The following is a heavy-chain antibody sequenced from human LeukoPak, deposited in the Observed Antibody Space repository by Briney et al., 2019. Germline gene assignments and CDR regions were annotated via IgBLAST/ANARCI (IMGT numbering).Heavy chain of an antibody. CDR1: GITVSDNY. J-gene: IGHJ4*02. CDR2: LYPAGDT. D-gene: IGHD2-21*01. V-gene: IGHV3-53*01. CDR3: VKDYQVGNSPAFGDC. Sequence: GGSLRLSCAASGITVSDNYMSCVRQTPGKGLEWVSTLYPAGDTYFADSVRGRFTISRDIAKNTVYLQMGSLRAEDTAVYYCVKDYQVGNSPAFGDCWGQGTLVTVSS.